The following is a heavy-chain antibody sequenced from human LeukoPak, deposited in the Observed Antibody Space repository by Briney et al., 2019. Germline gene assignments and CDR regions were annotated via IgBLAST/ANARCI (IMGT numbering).Heavy chain of an antibody. V-gene: IGHV2-5*02. J-gene: IGHJ4*02. Sequence: SGPTLVKPTQTLTLTCTFSGFSLTTSAVSVGWIRQPPGKALEWLALVYWDDDKRYSPSLKSRLTITKDTSKNQVVLTMTNMDPVDTASYYCARSGDYGGPMKKNPPFDYWGQGTWSPSPQ. CDR2: VYWDDDK. CDR1: GFSLTTSAVS. CDR3: ARSGDYGGPMKKNPPFDY. D-gene: IGHD4-23*01.